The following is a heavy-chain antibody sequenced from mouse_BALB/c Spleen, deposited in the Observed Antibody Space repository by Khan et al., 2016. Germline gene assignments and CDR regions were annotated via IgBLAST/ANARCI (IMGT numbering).Heavy chain of an antibody. J-gene: IGHJ2*01. CDR3: AKSTMITFDFDY. V-gene: IGHV3-2*02. D-gene: IGHD2-4*01. CDR2: ISYSGST. CDR1: GYSITSDYA. Sequence: EVQLQESGPGLVKPSQSLSLTCTVTGYSITSDYAWNWIRQFPGNKLEWMGYISYSGSTSYNPSLKSRISITRDTSKNQFFLQLNSVTTEDTATYYCAKSTMITFDFDYWGQGTTLTVSS.